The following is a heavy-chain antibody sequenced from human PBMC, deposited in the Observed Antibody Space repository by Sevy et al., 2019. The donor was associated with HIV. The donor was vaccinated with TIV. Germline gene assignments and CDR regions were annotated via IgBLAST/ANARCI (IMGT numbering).Heavy chain of an antibody. V-gene: IGHV3-21*06. J-gene: IGHJ4*02. CDR3: ARDRDYYGSGTYDH. CDR1: EFTFRDYT. D-gene: IGHD3-10*01. CDR2: ISSGSSYI. Sequence: GGSLRLSCAASEFTFRDYTMNWVRQTPGKGLEWVSYISSGSSYIRYADSVKGRFIISRDNAENSLYLQMNSLRAEDTGVYYCARDRDYYGSGTYDHWGQGTLVTVSS.